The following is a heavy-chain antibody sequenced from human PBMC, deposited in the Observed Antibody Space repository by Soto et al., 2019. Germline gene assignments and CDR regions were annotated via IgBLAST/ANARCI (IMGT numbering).Heavy chain of an antibody. Sequence: PGGSLRLSCAASGFTFSGYGMHWVRQAPGKGLEWVAVISNDGINKYYGDSVKGRFTISRDNSKNTLYLQMNSLRAEDTAVYYCAKPNLYCSSTSCYDYWGQGTLVTVSS. J-gene: IGHJ4*02. D-gene: IGHD2-2*01. V-gene: IGHV3-30*18. CDR1: GFTFSGYG. CDR2: ISNDGINK. CDR3: AKPNLYCSSTSCYDY.